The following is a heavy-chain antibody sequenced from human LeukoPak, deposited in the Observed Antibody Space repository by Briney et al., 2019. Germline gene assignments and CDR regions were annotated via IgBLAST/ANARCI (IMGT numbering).Heavy chain of an antibody. J-gene: IGHJ4*02. CDR2: ISGSGGST. CDR3: ARGVVVITTPFDY. D-gene: IGHD3-22*01. Sequence: PGGSLRLSCTASGFTVSSYAMIWVRQAPGKGLEWVSVISGSGGSTYYADSVKRRFTISRDNSKNTLYLQMHSLRAEDTAVYYCARGVVVITTPFDYWGQGTLVTVSS. V-gene: IGHV3-23*01. CDR1: GFTVSSYA.